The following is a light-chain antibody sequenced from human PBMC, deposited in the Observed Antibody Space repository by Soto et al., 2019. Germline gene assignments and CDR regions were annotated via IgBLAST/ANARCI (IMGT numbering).Light chain of an antibody. CDR3: AAWDESLSGQV. CDR2: SNN. CDR1: SSNIGSNY. V-gene: IGLV1-47*02. J-gene: IGLJ1*01. Sequence: QSALTQPPSASGTPGQRVTISCSGSSSNIGSNYVYWYQQLPGTAPKLLIYSNNQRPSGVPDRFSGSKSGTSASLAISGLRSEDEADYYCAAWDESLSGQVFGTGTKVTV.